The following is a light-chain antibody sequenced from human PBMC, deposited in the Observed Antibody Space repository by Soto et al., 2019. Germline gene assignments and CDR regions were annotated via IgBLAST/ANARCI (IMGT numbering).Light chain of an antibody. V-gene: IGLV2-14*01. CDR3: SSCASSSPWV. Sequence: QSALTQPASVSGSPGQSITISCTGTSSDVGGYNYVSWYQQYPGKAPKLMIYDVTNRPSGVSNRFSDSKSGNTASLTISGLQAEDEADYYCSSCASSSPWVFDGGTQLTVL. J-gene: IGLJ2*01. CDR1: SSDVGGYNY. CDR2: DVT.